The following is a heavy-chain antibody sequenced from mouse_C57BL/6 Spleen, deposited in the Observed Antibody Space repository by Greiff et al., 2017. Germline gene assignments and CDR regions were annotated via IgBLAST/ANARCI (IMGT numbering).Heavy chain of an antibody. CDR1: GFTFSSYA. D-gene: IGHD2-2*01. J-gene: IGHJ1*03. CDR2: ISDGGSYT. Sequence: EVKLVESGGGLVKPGGSLKLSCAASGFTFSSYAMSWVRQTPEKRLEWVATISDGGSYTYYPDNVKGRFTISRDNAKNKLYLQMSHLKSEDTAMYYCARSSTMVTTGYFDVWGTGTTVTVSS. CDR3: ARSSTMVTTGYFDV. V-gene: IGHV5-4*03.